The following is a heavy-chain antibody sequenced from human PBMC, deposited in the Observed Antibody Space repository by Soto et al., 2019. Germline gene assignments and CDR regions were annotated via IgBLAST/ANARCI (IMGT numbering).Heavy chain of an antibody. J-gene: IGHJ4*02. V-gene: IGHV4-59*08. CDR3: ARRDSSGYYVY. CDR1: GGSISRYY. D-gene: IGHD3-22*01. Sequence: QVQLQESGPGLVKPSETLSLTCTVSGGSISRYYWSWIRQPPGRGLGWIGFIYSSGSTNYNPSLKSRVTISVDTSNNQFSLKLTSVTAADTAVYYCARRDSSGYYVYWGQGPLATVSS. CDR2: IYSSGST.